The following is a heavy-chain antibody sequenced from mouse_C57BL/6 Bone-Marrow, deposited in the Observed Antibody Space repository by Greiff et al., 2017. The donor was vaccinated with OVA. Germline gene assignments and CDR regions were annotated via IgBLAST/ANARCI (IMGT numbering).Heavy chain of an antibody. V-gene: IGHV1-55*01. J-gene: IGHJ2*01. CDR2: IYPGSGST. CDR3: AREHLTTVVADY. CDR1: GYTFTSYW. Sequence: VQLQPPGAELVKPGASVKMSCKASGYTFTSYWITWVKQRPGQGLEWIGDIYPGSGSTNYNEKFKSKATLTVDTSSSTAYMQLSSLTSEDSAVYYCAREHLTTVVADYWGQGTTLTVSS. D-gene: IGHD1-1*01.